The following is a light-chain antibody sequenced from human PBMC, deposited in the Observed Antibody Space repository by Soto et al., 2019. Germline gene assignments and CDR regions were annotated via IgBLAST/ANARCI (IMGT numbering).Light chain of an antibody. J-gene: IGKJ5*01. V-gene: IGKV3-15*01. Sequence: EIMMTQSPATLSVSLGERATLSCRASQSVRNNLAWYQQKPGQAPRLLIYYASTRATGIPARFSGSGYGTEFTLTISSLQSEDFALYYCQQYNNWPPITFGQGTRLEIK. CDR2: YAS. CDR1: QSVRNN. CDR3: QQYNNWPPIT.